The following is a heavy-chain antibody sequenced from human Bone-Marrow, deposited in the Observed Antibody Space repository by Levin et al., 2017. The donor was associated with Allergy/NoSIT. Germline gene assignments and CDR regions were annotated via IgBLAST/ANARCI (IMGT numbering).Heavy chain of an antibody. Sequence: GSLRLSCSVSGDSITSSRHYWAWLRQPPGKGLEWIANIYYSGSTHYNPSLRSRLTISVDTSKKEFSLKLRSVTAADTAVYYCARNSTGWFDYWGQGTPVTVSS. J-gene: IGHJ4*02. D-gene: IGHD6-19*01. CDR1: GDSITSSRHY. CDR2: IYYSGST. CDR3: ARNSTGWFDY. V-gene: IGHV4-39*01.